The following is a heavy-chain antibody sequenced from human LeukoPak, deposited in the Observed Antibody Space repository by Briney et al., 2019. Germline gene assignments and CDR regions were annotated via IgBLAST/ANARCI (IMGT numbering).Heavy chain of an antibody. D-gene: IGHD2-2*01. V-gene: IGHV4-34*01. CDR3: AREVLGYCSSTSCYGFDP. J-gene: IGHJ5*02. CDR1: GGSFSGYY. Sequence: PSETLSLTCAVYGGSFSGYYWSWIRQPPGKGLEWIGEINHSGGTNYNPSLKSRVTISVDTSKNQFSLKLSSVTAADTAVYYCAREVLGYCSSTSCYGFDPWGQGTLVTVSS. CDR2: INHSGGT.